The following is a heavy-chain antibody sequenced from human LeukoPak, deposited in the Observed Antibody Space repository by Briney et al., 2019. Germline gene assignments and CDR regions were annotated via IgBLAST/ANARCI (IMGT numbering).Heavy chain of an antibody. CDR3: ARAVVRGVISYYGMDV. V-gene: IGHV1-46*01. Sequence: ASVKVSCKASGYTFTSYYMHWVRQAPGQGLEWMGIINPSGGSTSYAQKFQGRVTMTRDTSTSTVYMELSSLRSEDTAVYYCARAVVRGVISYYGMDVWGQGTTVTVSS. CDR2: INPSGGST. D-gene: IGHD3-10*01. J-gene: IGHJ6*02. CDR1: GYTFTSYY.